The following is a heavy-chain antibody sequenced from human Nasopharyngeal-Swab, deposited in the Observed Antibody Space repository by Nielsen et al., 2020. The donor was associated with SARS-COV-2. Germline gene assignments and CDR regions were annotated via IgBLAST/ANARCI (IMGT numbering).Heavy chain of an antibody. CDR1: GFTFDDYA. CDR2: ISWNSGSI. CDR3: AKDASIDFWSGYVAYGMDV. V-gene: IGHV3-9*01. Sequence: GGSLRLSCAASGFTFDDYAMHWVRQAPGKGLEWVSGISWNSGSIGYADSVKGRFTISRDNAKNSLYLQMNSLRAEDTALYYRAKDASIDFWSGYVAYGMDVWGQGTTVTVSS. D-gene: IGHD3-3*01. J-gene: IGHJ6*02.